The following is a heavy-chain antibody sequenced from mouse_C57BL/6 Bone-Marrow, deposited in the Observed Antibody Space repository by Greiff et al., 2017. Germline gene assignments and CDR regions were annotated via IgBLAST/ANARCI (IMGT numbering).Heavy chain of an antibody. CDR1: GFNIKDYY. V-gene: IGHV14-2*01. J-gene: IGHJ3*01. CDR2: IDPEDGET. CDR3: ARSHYSDWGFAY. Sequence: EVQGVESGAELVKPGASVTLSCTASGFNIKDYYMHWVKQRTEQGLEWIGRIDPEDGETKYAPKFQGKATITADTSSNTAYLQLSSLTSEDTAVYYCARSHYSDWGFAYWGQGTLVTVSA. D-gene: IGHD2-12*01.